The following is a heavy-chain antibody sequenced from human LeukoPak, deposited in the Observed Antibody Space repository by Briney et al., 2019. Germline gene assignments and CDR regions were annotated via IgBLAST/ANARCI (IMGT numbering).Heavy chain of an antibody. Sequence: PSETLSLTCTVSGASISSSSYSWGWIRQPPGKGLEWIGTTSYSGNTYYNPSFKSRITIAADTPKNQVSLNLSSVTAADTAVYYCARRLILYSGNWFDPWGQGTLVTVSS. V-gene: IGHV4-39*01. D-gene: IGHD3-10*01. CDR1: GASISSSSYS. CDR2: TSYSGNT. CDR3: ARRLILYSGNWFDP. J-gene: IGHJ5*02.